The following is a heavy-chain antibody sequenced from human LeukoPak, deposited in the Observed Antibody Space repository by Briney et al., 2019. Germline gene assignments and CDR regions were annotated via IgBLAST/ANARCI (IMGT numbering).Heavy chain of an antibody. CDR2: INPNSGGT. CDR3: ARETHYYDSSGNY. J-gene: IGHJ4*02. V-gene: IGHV1-2*02. Sequence: ASVKVSCKASGYTFTGYYMHWVRQAPGQGLEWMGWINPNSGGTNYAQKFQGRVTMTRDTSISTAYMELSRLRSDDTAVYYCARETHYYDSSGNYWGQGTLVTVSS. CDR1: GYTFTGYY. D-gene: IGHD3-22*01.